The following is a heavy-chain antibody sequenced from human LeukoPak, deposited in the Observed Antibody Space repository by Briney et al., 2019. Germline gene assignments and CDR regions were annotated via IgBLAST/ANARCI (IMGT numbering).Heavy chain of an antibody. J-gene: IGHJ4*02. CDR1: GFTFSNAW. Sequence: PGGSLRLSCAASGFTFSNAWMSWVRQAPGKGLEWVGRIKSKTEGGTTDYAAPVKGRFTISRDDSKNTLYLQMNSLKTEDTAVYYCTTPWGSYYHWGQGTLVTVSS. V-gene: IGHV3-15*01. CDR2: IKSKTEGGTT. CDR3: TTPWGSYYH. D-gene: IGHD1-26*01.